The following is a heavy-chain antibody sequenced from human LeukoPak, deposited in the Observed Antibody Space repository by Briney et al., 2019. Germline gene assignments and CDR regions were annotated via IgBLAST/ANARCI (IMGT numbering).Heavy chain of an antibody. CDR3: ARTPEYSSSSGGPIVY. CDR2: INHSGST. V-gene: IGHV4-34*01. CDR1: GGSFSGYY. Sequence: SETLSLTCAVYGGSFSGYYWSWIRQPPGKGLEWIGEINHSGSTNYNPSLKSRVTISVDTSKNQFSLKLSSVTAADTAVYYCARTPEYSSSSGGPIVYWGQGTLVTVSS. J-gene: IGHJ4*02. D-gene: IGHD6-6*01.